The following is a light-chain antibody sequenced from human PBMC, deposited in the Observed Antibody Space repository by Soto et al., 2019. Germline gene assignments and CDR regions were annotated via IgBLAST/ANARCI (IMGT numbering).Light chain of an antibody. V-gene: IGKV2-28*01. Sequence: DIVMTQSPLSLPVTPGEPASISCRSSQSLLHSNGYNYLDWYLQKPGQSPQLLIYFGSNRACGVTDRFSVGGSGSDFTLKISRVEAEDVGVYCCMQSLQTLTFGQGTKVEIK. CDR2: FGS. J-gene: IGKJ1*01. CDR3: MQSLQTLT. CDR1: QSLLHSNGYNY.